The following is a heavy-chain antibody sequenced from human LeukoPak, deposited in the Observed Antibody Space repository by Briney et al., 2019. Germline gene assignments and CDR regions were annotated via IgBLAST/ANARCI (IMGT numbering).Heavy chain of an antibody. CDR1: GFTFSSYW. V-gene: IGHV3-74*01. Sequence: PGGSLRLSCAASGFTFSSYWMHLVRQAPGKGLVWVSRISSDGSSISYADSVKGRFTISRDNAKNTLYLQMNSLRAEDTAVYYCARDSYYYGSGSSHCLDYWGQGTLVTVSS. J-gene: IGHJ4*02. CDR2: ISSDGSSI. CDR3: ARDSYYYGSGSSHCLDY. D-gene: IGHD3-10*01.